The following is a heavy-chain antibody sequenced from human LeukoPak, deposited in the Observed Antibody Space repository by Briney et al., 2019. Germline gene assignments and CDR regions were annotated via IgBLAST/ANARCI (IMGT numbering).Heavy chain of an antibody. D-gene: IGHD5-18*01. J-gene: IGHJ4*02. V-gene: IGHV3-21*01. CDR2: ISTTGSYI. Sequence: GGSLRLPCAASGFTFSSYTMNWVRQAPGKGLEWVSSISTTGSYIYYADSVKGRFTISRDNAKKSLYLQMDSLRAEDTAVYYCARVRGYSRYQPLDYWGQGTLVTVSS. CDR3: ARVRGYSRYQPLDY. CDR1: GFTFSSYT.